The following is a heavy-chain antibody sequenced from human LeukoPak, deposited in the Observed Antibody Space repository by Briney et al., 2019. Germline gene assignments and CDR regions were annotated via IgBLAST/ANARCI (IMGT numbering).Heavy chain of an antibody. D-gene: IGHD2-2*01. CDR1: GYTFTSYG. CDR3: ARDTPVVVPAAPLGY. Sequence: ASVKVSCKASGYTFTSYGISWVRQAPGQGLEWMGWISAYNGNTNYAQKLQGRVTMTTDTSTSTAYMELRSLRSDDTVVYYCARDTPVVVPAAPLGYWGQGTLVTVSS. CDR2: ISAYNGNT. V-gene: IGHV1-18*01. J-gene: IGHJ4*02.